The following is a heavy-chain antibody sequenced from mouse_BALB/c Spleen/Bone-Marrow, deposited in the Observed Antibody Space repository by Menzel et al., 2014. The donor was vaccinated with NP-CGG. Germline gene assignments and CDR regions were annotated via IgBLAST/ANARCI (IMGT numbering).Heavy chain of an antibody. CDR2: IWAGGST. CDR3: AREKFITTATDAMDY. J-gene: IGHJ4*01. CDR1: GFSLTSYG. Sequence: QVHLQQPGPGLVAPSQSLSITCTVSGFSLTSYGVHWVRQPPGKGLEWLGVIWAGGSTNYNSALMSRLSISKDNSKSQVFLKMNSLQTDDTAMYYCAREKFITTATDAMDYWGQGTSVTVSS. V-gene: IGHV2-9*02. D-gene: IGHD1-2*01.